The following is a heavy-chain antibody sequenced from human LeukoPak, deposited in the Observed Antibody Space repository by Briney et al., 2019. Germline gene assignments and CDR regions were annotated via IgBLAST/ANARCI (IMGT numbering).Heavy chain of an antibody. Sequence: ASVKVSCKASGYSFTNYAMNWVRQAPGQGLEWMGWIHPSTGNPTYAQGFTGRFVFSLDTSVSTAYLQIRSLKAEDTAVYYCARDQHVRFGDYYYYMDVWGKGTTVTVSS. V-gene: IGHV7-4-1*01. CDR1: GYSFTNYA. D-gene: IGHD3-10*01. CDR3: ARDQHVRFGDYYYYMDV. CDR2: IHPSTGNP. J-gene: IGHJ6*03.